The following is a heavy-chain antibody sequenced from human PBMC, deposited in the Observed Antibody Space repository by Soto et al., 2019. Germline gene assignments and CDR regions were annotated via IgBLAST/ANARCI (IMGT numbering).Heavy chain of an antibody. Sequence: GGSLRLSCAASGFNFDDYSMHWVRQAPGKGLEWVSLINWDGSNTYYADSVKGRFTISRDNSRNSVYLEMNSLRTEDTALYLCAKVSTRHSWNDGLDSWGKGTLVTVSS. J-gene: IGHJ4*02. CDR1: GFNFDDYS. V-gene: IGHV3-43*01. CDR2: INWDGSNT. CDR3: AKVSTRHSWNDGLDS. D-gene: IGHD1-20*01.